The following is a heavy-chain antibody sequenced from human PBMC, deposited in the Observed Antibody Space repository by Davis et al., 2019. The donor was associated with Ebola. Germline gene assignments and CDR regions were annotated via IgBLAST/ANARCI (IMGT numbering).Heavy chain of an antibody. V-gene: IGHV1-69*04. CDR1: GGTFNTYV. J-gene: IGHJ2*01. CDR2: IIPILGIA. D-gene: IGHD2-21*02. CDR3: ARVSCGGDCYYFNYWYFDL. Sequence: SVKVSCKASGGTFNTYVFNWVRQAPGQGLEWMGRIIPILGIANYAQKFQGRVTITADKSTSTAYMELSSLRSEDTAVYYCARVSCGGDCYYFNYWYFDLWGRGTLVTVSS.